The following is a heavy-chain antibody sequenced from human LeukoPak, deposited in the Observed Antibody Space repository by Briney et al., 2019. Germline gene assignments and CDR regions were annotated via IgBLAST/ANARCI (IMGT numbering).Heavy chain of an antibody. CDR2: INPNSGGT. D-gene: IGHD1-1*01. Sequence: ASVKVSCKASGYSFTGYCMHWVRQAPGQGLEWMGWINPNSGGTNYAQKFQGRVTMTRDTSISTAYMELSRLRSDDTAVYYCARDQLSRGVWFDPWGQGTLVTVSS. V-gene: IGHV1-2*02. J-gene: IGHJ5*02. CDR1: GYSFTGYC. CDR3: ARDQLSRGVWFDP.